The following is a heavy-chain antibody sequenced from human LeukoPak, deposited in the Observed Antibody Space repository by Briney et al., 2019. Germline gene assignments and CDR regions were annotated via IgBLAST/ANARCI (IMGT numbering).Heavy chain of an antibody. J-gene: IGHJ4*02. CDR1: GYTFTGYY. CDR2: INPNSGGT. Sequence: ASVKVSCKASGYTFTGYYMHWVRQAPGQGLEWMGWINPNSGGTNYAQKFQGRVTMTRDTSISTAYMELSRLGSDDTAVYYCARPINYYDSSGYYFDYWGQGTLVTVSS. CDR3: ARPINYYDSSGYYFDY. V-gene: IGHV1-2*02. D-gene: IGHD3-22*01.